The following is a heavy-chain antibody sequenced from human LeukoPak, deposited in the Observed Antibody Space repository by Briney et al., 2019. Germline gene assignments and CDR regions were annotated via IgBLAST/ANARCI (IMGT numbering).Heavy chain of an antibody. V-gene: IGHV1-2*02. D-gene: IGHD5-24*01. CDR2: INTNTGDT. J-gene: IGHJ4*02. CDR3: ARDPMRQDGYNLDY. CDR1: GYTFTGQY. Sequence: APVKVSCKTSGYTFTGQYIHWVRQAPGQGLEWMGCINTNTGDTNYPQNFRGRVTLTRDTSISTAYMELSGLRSDDTAVFYCARDPMRQDGYNLDYWGQGTLVTVSS.